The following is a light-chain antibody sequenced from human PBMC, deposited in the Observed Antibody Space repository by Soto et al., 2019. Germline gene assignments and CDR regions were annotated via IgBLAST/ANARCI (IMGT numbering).Light chain of an antibody. J-gene: IGLJ1*01. CDR3: QSSHRSRSGSYV. Sequence: QLVLTQPPSVSGAPGQRGTISCTGSGSNIGAGYDVHWYQQLPGTAPKLLIFGNSNRPSGVPDRFSGSKSDTSASLAITGLQAEDEADYSCQSSHRSRSGSYVFGSGTKLTVL. CDR1: GSNIGAGYD. CDR2: GNS. V-gene: IGLV1-40*01.